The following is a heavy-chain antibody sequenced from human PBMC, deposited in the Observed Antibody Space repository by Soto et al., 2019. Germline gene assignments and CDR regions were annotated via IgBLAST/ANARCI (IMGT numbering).Heavy chain of an antibody. Sequence: LRLSCAASGFTFSSYDMRWVRQAPGKGLEWVSTISGSGGSTYYADSVKGRFTISRDNSKNTLYLQMNSLRAEDTAVYYCARDFSSLGNFDYWGQGTLVTVSS. CDR1: GFTFSSYD. CDR2: ISGSGGST. CDR3: ARDFSSLGNFDY. V-gene: IGHV3-23*01. J-gene: IGHJ4*02. D-gene: IGHD6-6*01.